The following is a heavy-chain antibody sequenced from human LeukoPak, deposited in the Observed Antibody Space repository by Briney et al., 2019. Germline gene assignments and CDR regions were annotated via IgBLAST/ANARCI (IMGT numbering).Heavy chain of an antibody. CDR2: FDPEDGET. V-gene: IGHV1-24*01. Sequence: GASVKVSCTVSGYTLTELSMHWVRQAPGKGLEWMGGFDPEDGETIYAQKFQGRVTMTEDTSTDTAYMELSSLRSEDTAVYYCATVQYYYDSSGSPQENENWGQGTLVTVSS. J-gene: IGHJ4*02. D-gene: IGHD3-22*01. CDR3: ATVQYYYDSSGSPQENEN. CDR1: GYTLTELS.